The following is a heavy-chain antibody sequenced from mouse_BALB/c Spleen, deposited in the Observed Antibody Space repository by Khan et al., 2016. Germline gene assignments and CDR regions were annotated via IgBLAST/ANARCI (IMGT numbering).Heavy chain of an antibody. D-gene: IGHD2-14*01. Sequence: QVQLQQPGAELVKPGASVKMSCKASGYTFTSYNMHWVKQTPGQGLEWIGTIYPGNGGTSYNQKFKGKATLTADKSSSTAYMQLSSLTSEDSAVYYCGRGGYRYDGFGYWGQGTTLTVSS. V-gene: IGHV1-12*01. J-gene: IGHJ2*01. CDR3: GRGGYRYDGFGY. CDR1: GYTFTSYN. CDR2: IYPGNGGT.